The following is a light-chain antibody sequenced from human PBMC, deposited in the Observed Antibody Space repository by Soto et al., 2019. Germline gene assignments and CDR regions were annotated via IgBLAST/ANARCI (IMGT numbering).Light chain of an antibody. CDR3: CSSAPESTYV. J-gene: IGLJ1*01. CDR1: SSDIGSYNH. Sequence: QSVLTQPASVSGSPGQSITISCSGTSSDIGSYNHVAWYQQFPGKSPKLMIYAVSDRSPGVSDRFSGSKSGITASLTISALQTEDEADYYCCSSAPESTYVFGTGTKVTVL. V-gene: IGLV2-14*03. CDR2: AVS.